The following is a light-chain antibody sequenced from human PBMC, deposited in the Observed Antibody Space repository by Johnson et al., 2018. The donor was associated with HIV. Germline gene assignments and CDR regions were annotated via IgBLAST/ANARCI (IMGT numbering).Light chain of an antibody. CDR1: SSNIGKNS. CDR3: GTWDSSLSAHYV. CDR2: EST. Sequence: QSVLTQPPSVSAAPGQKVTIPCSGSSSNIGKNSVSWYQQLPGTAPKLLIYESTNRPSGIPDRFSGSKSGTSATLGISGLQTGDEADYYCGTWDSSLSAHYVFGTGTKVTVL. J-gene: IGLJ1*01. V-gene: IGLV1-51*02.